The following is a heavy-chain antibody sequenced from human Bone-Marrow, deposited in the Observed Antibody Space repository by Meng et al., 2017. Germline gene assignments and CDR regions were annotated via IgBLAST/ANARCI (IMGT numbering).Heavy chain of an antibody. Sequence: ASVKVSCKASGYTFTSYAMHWVRQAPGQRLEWMGWINAGNGNTKYSQKFQGRVTITRDTSASTAYMELSSLRSEDTAVYYCARDRAVPYGGNPGGFDYWGQGTLVTVSS. D-gene: IGHD4-23*01. CDR3: ARDRAVPYGGNPGGFDY. CDR1: GYTFTSYA. J-gene: IGHJ4*02. CDR2: INAGNGNT. V-gene: IGHV1-3*01.